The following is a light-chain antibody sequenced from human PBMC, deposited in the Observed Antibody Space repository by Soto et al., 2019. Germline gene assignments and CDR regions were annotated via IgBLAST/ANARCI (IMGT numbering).Light chain of an antibody. J-gene: IGKJ2*01. V-gene: IGKV1-39*01. CDR3: QQSYSSPYT. CDR1: QTISSY. Sequence: IQMTQSPSSLSASVGGRVTITCRASQTISSYLNWYQQTPGRAPALLISAASTLQSGVPSRFSGSGSGTDFTLNISSLQPEDFETYYCQQSYSSPYTFGQGTKLEIK. CDR2: AAS.